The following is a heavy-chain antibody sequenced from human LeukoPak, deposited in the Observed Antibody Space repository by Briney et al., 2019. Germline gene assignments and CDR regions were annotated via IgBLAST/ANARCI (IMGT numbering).Heavy chain of an antibody. V-gene: IGHV3-48*01. Sequence: GGSLRLSCAASGFRLRSYSIDWFRQTPGKGLEWISYISSSSNTIYYADSVEGRFTISRDNAKNALYLQMNNLRAEDSAVYFCARDINYCTPTLCHRNWFDPWGQGTLVTVSS. CDR2: ISSSSNTI. J-gene: IGHJ5*02. CDR3: ARDINYCTPTLCHRNWFDP. D-gene: IGHD2-8*01. CDR1: GFRLRSYS.